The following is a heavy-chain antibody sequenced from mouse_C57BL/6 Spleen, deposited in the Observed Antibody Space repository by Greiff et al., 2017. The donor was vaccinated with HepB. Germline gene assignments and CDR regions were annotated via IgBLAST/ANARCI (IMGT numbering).Heavy chain of an antibody. CDR3: ARSPYYYGSSYCYIDV. D-gene: IGHD1-1*01. Sequence: QVQLQQPGAELVMPGASVKLSCKASGYTFTSYWMHWVKQRPGQGLEWIGEIDPSDSYTNYNQKFKGKSTLTVDKSSSTAYMQLSSLTSEDSAVYSCARSPYYYGSSYCYIDVWGTGTTVTVSS. CDR2: IDPSDSYT. J-gene: IGHJ1*03. V-gene: IGHV1-69*01. CDR1: GYTFTSYW.